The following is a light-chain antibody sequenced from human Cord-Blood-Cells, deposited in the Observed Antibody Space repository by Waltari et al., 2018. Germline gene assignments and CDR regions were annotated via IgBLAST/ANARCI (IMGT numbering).Light chain of an antibody. CDR3: CSYAGSSTFVV. J-gene: IGLJ2*01. Sequence: QSALTQPASVSVSPGQSITISCTGTSSDVGSYNLVSWYQQHPGKAPKLMIYEGSKRPSGVSKRFSGSKSGNTAALTISGLQAEDEADYYCCSYAGSSTFVVFGGGTKLTVL. CDR1: SSDVGSYNL. CDR2: EGS. V-gene: IGLV2-23*03.